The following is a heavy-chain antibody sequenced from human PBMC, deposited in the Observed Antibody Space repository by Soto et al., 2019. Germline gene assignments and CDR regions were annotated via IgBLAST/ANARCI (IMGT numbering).Heavy chain of an antibody. CDR3: AREVPTSWYSPYYFDY. CDR2: ISSSSSTI. D-gene: IGHD6-13*01. Sequence: EVQLVESGGGLVQPGGSLRLSCAASGFTFSSYSMNWVRQAPGKGLEWVSYISSSSSTIYYADSVKGRFTISRDNAKNSLYLQMNSLRDEDTAVYYCAREVPTSWYSPYYFDYWGQGTLVTVSS. J-gene: IGHJ4*02. V-gene: IGHV3-48*02. CDR1: GFTFSSYS.